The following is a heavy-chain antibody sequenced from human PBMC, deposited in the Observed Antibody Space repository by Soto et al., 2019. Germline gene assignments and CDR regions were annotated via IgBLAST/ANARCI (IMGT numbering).Heavy chain of an antibody. CDR3: ARDNSPVSSSWYPPSSWFDP. D-gene: IGHD6-13*01. CDR1: GGSISSYY. CDR2: IYYSGST. J-gene: IGHJ5*02. V-gene: IGHV4-59*01. Sequence: SDTLSLTCTVSGGSISSYYWSWIRQPPGKGLEWIGYIYYSGSTNYNPSLKSRVTISVDTSKNQFSLKLSSVTAADTAVYYCARDNSPVSSSWYPPSSWFDPWGQGTLVTVSS.